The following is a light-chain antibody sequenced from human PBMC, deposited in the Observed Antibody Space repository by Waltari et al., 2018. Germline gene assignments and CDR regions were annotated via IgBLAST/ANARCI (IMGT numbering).Light chain of an antibody. CDR3: CSYAGSVV. CDR2: DVS. Sequence: QSALTQPRSVSGSPGQSVTISCTGTSSHVGGYNYVPWYQQHPGKAPKLMIYDVSKRPSGVPDRFSGSKSGNTASLTISGLQAEDEADYYCCSYAGSVVFGGGTKLTVL. V-gene: IGLV2-11*01. J-gene: IGLJ2*01. CDR1: SSHVGGYNY.